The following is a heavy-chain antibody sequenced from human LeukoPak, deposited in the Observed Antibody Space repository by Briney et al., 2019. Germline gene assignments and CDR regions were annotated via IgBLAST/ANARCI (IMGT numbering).Heavy chain of an antibody. CDR1: RDSVSSNSAT. J-gene: IGHJ4*02. CDR2: TYYRSNWYY. CDR3: AREKAGLDY. Sequence: SQTLSLTCAISRDSVSSNSATWNWIRQSPSRGLEWLGRTYYRSNWYYDYALSVKSRITINLDTSKNQFSLQLNSVSPEDTALYYCAREKAGLDYWGQGTLVTVSP. D-gene: IGHD6-19*01. V-gene: IGHV6-1*01.